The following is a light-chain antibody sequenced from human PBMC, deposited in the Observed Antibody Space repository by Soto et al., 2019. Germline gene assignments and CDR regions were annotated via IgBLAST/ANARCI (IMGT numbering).Light chain of an antibody. CDR3: LQHNRYPYT. Sequence: DVQMTQAPSAMSASVGDRVTITCRATQDISRFVAWFQQKPGKAPERLIYETSTLQPGVPSRFSVSGSGTEFTLAISGLQPEDVATYYCLQHNRYPYTFGQGTKLEIK. CDR1: QDISRF. CDR2: ETS. V-gene: IGKV1-17*03. J-gene: IGKJ2*01.